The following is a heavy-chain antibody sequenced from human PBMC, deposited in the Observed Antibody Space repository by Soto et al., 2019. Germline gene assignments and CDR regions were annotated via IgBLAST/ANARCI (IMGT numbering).Heavy chain of an antibody. CDR1: GFTFSSYA. J-gene: IGHJ4*02. CDR3: AKGYAPLGIAALSFVNFDY. CDR2: ISGSGGST. V-gene: IGHV3-23*01. D-gene: IGHD6-6*01. Sequence: GGSLRLSCAASGFTFSSYAMSWVRQAPGKGLEWVSAISGSGGSTYYADSVKGRFTISRDNSKNTLYLQMNSLRAEDTAVYYCAKGYAPLGIAALSFVNFDYWGQGTLVTVSS.